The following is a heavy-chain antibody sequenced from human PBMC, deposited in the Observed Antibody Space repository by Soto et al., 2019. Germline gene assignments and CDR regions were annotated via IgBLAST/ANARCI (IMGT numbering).Heavy chain of an antibody. CDR3: AKYRTPLKRVWFDP. J-gene: IGHJ5*02. Sequence: EGSLRLSCAASGFTFSSYAMSWVRQAPGKGLEWVSAISGSGGSTYYADSVKGRFTISRDNSKNTLYLQMNSLRAEDTAVYYCAKYRTPLKRVWFDPWGQGTLVTVSS. CDR1: GFTFSSYA. D-gene: IGHD3-16*02. CDR2: ISGSGGST. V-gene: IGHV3-23*01.